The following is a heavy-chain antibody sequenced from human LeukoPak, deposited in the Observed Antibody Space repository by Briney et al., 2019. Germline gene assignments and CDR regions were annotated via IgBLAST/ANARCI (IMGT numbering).Heavy chain of an antibody. CDR3: ARSPGELPRGGDY. CDR2: IIPILGIA. Sequence: GASVKVSCKASGGTFSSYAISWVRQAPGQGLEWMGRIIPILGIANYAQKFQGRVTITADKSTSTAYMELSSLRSEDTAVYYCARSPGELPRGGDYWGQGTLVTVSS. CDR1: GGTFSSYA. D-gene: IGHD3-10*01. V-gene: IGHV1-69*04. J-gene: IGHJ4*02.